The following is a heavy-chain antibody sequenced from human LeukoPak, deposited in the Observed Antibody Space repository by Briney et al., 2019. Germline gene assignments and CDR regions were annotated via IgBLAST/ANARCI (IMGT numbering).Heavy chain of an antibody. CDR3: ARGFLEWLDNWFDP. CDR2: IYHSGST. V-gene: IGHV4-30-2*01. J-gene: IGHJ5*02. Sequence: SQTLSLTCTVSGGSISSGGYYWSWIRQPPGKGLEWIGYIYHSGSTYYNPSLKSRVTISVDRSKNQFSLKLSSVTAADTAVYYCARGFLEWLDNWFDPWGQGTLVTVSS. CDR1: GGSISSGGYY. D-gene: IGHD3-3*01.